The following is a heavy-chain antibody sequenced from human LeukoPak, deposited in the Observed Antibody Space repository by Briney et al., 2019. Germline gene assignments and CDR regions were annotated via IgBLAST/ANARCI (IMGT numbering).Heavy chain of an antibody. D-gene: IGHD1-26*01. CDR3: ARDRPTGASRVFLVQ. CDR2: IRFDGSNN. J-gene: IGHJ4*02. CDR1: GFTFNYYG. V-gene: IGHV3-30*02. Sequence: GGSLRLSCAASGFTFNYYGIHWVRQAPGKGLEWVALIRFDGSNNYYSDSVRGRFTISRDNAKNSLYLLMNSLRADDTAVYYCARDRPTGASRVFLVQWGQGTLVTVSS.